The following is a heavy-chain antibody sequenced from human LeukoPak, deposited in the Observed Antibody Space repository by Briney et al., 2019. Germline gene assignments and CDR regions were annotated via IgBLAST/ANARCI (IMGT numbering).Heavy chain of an antibody. Sequence: SETLSLTCTVSGYSISSGYYWGWIRPPPGKGLEWIGSIYHSGSTYYNPSLKSRVTISVDTSKNQFSLKLSSVTAADTAVYYCARAALLWFGEFHPFDYWGQGTLVTVSS. V-gene: IGHV4-38-2*02. CDR1: GYSISSGYY. CDR2: IYHSGST. D-gene: IGHD3-10*01. CDR3: ARAALLWFGEFHPFDY. J-gene: IGHJ4*02.